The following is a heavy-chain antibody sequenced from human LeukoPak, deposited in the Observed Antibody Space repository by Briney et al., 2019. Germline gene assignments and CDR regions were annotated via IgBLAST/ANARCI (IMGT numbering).Heavy chain of an antibody. J-gene: IGHJ4*02. CDR3: ARDNVRKDDY. Sequence: GGSLSLSGAASGSPFNTFGLGWCGQAPGRGLGWGANIKEDGGEKHYVDSVKGRFTISRDNAKNSSYLQMNSLRAEDTAVYYCARDNVRKDDYWGQGTLVTVSS. D-gene: IGHD2-8*01. CDR2: IKEDGGEK. CDR1: GSPFNTFG. V-gene: IGHV3-7*01.